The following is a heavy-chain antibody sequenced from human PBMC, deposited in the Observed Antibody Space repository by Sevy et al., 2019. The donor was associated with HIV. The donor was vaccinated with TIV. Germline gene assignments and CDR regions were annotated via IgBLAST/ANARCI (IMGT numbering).Heavy chain of an antibody. CDR3: AKDPRATYYDILTGLGGFDY. D-gene: IGHD3-9*01. CDR1: GFTFSSYG. Sequence: GGSLRLSCAASGFTFSSYGMHWVRQAPGKGLEWVAVISYDGSNKYYADSVKGGFTISRDNSKNTLYLQMNSLRAEDTAVYYCAKDPRATYYDILTGLGGFDYWGQGTLVTVSS. CDR2: ISYDGSNK. J-gene: IGHJ4*02. V-gene: IGHV3-30*18.